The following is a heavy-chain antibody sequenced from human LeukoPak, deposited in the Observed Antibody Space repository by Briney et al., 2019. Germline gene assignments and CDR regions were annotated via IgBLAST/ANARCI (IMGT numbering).Heavy chain of an antibody. Sequence: GGSLRLSCAASGFTFNSYGMHWVRQAPGKGLEWVAFIRYDGTNTYYADSVKGRFTISRDNSKNTLYLQMNSLRAEDTAVYYCAKRRTSGSYYWGQGTLVTVSS. CDR2: IRYDGTNT. D-gene: IGHD1-26*01. CDR3: AKRRTSGSYY. CDR1: GFTFNSYG. J-gene: IGHJ4*02. V-gene: IGHV3-30*02.